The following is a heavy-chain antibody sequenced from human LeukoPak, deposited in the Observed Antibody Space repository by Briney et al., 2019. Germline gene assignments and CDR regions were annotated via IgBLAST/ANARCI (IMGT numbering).Heavy chain of an antibody. CDR3: ARETEGSNFDY. CDR1: GGSISSYY. CDR2: IYYSGST. V-gene: IGHV4-59*01. D-gene: IGHD6-13*01. J-gene: IGHJ4*02. Sequence: PSETLSLTCAVSGGSISSYYWSWIRQPPGKGLEWIGYIYYSGSTNYNPSLKSRVTISVDTSKNQFSLKLSSVTAADTAVYYCARETEGSNFDYWGQGTLVTVSS.